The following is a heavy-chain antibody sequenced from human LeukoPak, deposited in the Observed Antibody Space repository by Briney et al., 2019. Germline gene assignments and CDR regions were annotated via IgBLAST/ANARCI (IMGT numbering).Heavy chain of an antibody. J-gene: IGHJ5*02. CDR1: GGSFSGYY. CDR2: INHSGST. D-gene: IGHD4-17*01. CDR3: ARGQPMTTVTILYNWFDP. V-gene: IGHV4-34*01. Sequence: SEILSLTCAVYGGSFSGYYWSWIRQPPGKGLEWIGEINHSGSTNYNPSLKSRVTISVDTSKNQFSLKLSSVTAADTAVYYCARGQPMTTVTILYNWFDPWGQGTLVTVSP.